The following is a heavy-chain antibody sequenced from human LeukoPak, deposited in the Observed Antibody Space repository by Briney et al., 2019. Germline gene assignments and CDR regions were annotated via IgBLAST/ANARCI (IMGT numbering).Heavy chain of an antibody. CDR1: GYSISSASY. Sequence: SETLSLTCAVSGYSISSASYWGWIRQPPGKGLEWIGNIYHSGSPYYDPSLKSRVTISVDTSKNQFSLKLSSVTAADTAVYYCARPISSQGYFGVVIDWGQGTLVTVSS. CDR3: ARPISSQGYFGVVID. D-gene: IGHD3-3*01. CDR2: IYHSGSP. J-gene: IGHJ4*02. V-gene: IGHV4-38-2*01.